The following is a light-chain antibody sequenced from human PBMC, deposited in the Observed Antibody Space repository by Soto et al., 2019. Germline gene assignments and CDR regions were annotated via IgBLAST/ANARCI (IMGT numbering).Light chain of an antibody. J-gene: IGKJ1*01. V-gene: IGKV1-5*03. CDR1: QSIVPW. CDR2: KAS. CDR3: QKYNSPWT. Sequence: DIQMTQSPSTLSASVGDRVTITCRASQSIVPWLAWYQQKPGKAPKLLIYKASSLESGVPSRFSGSGSGTEFTLTISSLQTDDFATYYSQKYNSPWTFGQGTKVEIK.